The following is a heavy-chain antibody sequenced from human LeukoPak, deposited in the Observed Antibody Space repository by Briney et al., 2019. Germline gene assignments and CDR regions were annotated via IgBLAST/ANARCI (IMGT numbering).Heavy chain of an antibody. CDR2: IYYSGST. Sequence: SETLSLTCTVSGGSISSYYWSWIRQPPGKGLEWIGYIYYSGSTNYNPSLKSRVTISVDPSKNQFSLKLSSVTAADTAVYYCARLAVRRAGFDPWGQGTLVTVSS. J-gene: IGHJ5*02. CDR1: GGSISSYY. D-gene: IGHD5-24*01. V-gene: IGHV4-59*08. CDR3: ARLAVRRAGFDP.